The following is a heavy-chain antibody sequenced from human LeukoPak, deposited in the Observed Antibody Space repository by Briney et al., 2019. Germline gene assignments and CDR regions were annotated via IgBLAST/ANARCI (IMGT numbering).Heavy chain of an antibody. J-gene: IGHJ4*02. CDR1: GGSISSGSYY. D-gene: IGHD3-9*01. CDR3: ARVSGLRYFVN. Sequence: PSQTLSLTCTVSGGSISSGSYYWSWIRQPAGKGLEWIGRIYTSGSTNYNPSLKSRVTISVDTSKNQFSLKLSSVTAADTAVYYCARVSGLRYFVNWGQGTLVTVSS. CDR2: IYTSGST. V-gene: IGHV4-61*02.